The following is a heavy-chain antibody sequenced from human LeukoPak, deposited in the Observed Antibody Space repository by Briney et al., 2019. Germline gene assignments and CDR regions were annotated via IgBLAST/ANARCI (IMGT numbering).Heavy chain of an antibody. D-gene: IGHD2-2*01. CDR2: IKSKTDGGTT. CDR3: TTGICSSTSCYDAFDI. V-gene: IGHV3-15*01. Sequence: GGSLRLSCAASGFTFSNAGMSWVRQAPGKGLEWVARIKSKTDGGTTDYAAPGKGSFTISRDDSKNTLYLQMNSLKTEDTAVYYCTTGICSSTSCYDAFDIWGQGTMVTVSS. CDR1: GFTFSNAG. J-gene: IGHJ3*02.